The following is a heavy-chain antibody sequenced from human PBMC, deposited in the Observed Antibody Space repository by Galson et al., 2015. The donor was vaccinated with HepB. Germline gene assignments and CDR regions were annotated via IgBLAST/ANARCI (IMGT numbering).Heavy chain of an antibody. CDR1: GGTFSSYA. CDR3: ASIAAADPYYYYYGMDV. V-gene: IGHV1-69*13. CDR2: IIPIFGTA. Sequence: SVKVSCKASGGTFSSYAISWVRQAPGQGLEWMGGIIPIFGTANYAQKFQGRVTITADESTSTAYMELSSLRSEDTAVYYCASIAAADPYYYYYGMDVWGQGTTVTVSS. J-gene: IGHJ6*02. D-gene: IGHD6-25*01.